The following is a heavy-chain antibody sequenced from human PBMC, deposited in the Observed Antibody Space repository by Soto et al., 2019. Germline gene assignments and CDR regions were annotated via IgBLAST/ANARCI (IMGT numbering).Heavy chain of an antibody. CDR1: GFTFSSYS. CDR2: ISSSSSYI. J-gene: IGHJ5*02. CDR3: ARGHYGDPNWFDP. Sequence: EVQLVESGGGLVKPGGSLRLSCAASGFTFSSYSMNWVRQAPGKGLEWVSSISSSSSYIYYADSVKGRFTISRDNAKNSLYLQMNSLRAEDTAVYYCARGHYGDPNWFDPWGQGTLVTDSS. V-gene: IGHV3-21*01. D-gene: IGHD4-17*01.